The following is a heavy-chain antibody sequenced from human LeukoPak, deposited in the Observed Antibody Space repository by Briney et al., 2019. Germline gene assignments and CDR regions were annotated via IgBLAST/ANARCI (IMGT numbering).Heavy chain of an antibody. D-gene: IGHD2-21*01. CDR2: IYFSGST. J-gene: IGHJ4*02. V-gene: IGHV4-59*01. CDR1: GGSTSTYY. Sequence: PSETLSLTCTVSGGSTSTYYWTWIRQPPGKGLEWIGYIYFSGSTNYNPSLKSRVTISVDTSKNQFSLNLTSVTAADTAVYYCARGGKGFPLGLRFDYWGQGSLVTVSS. CDR3: ARGGKGFPLGLRFDY.